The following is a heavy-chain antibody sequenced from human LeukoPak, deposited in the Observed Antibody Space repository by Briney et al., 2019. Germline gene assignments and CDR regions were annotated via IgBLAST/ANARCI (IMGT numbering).Heavy chain of an antibody. CDR1: GFTFSSYG. V-gene: IGHV3-30*02. CDR3: AREVLCDGGKCMDV. Sequence: GGSLRLSCAASGFTFSSYGMHWVRQAPGKGLEWVAFIRDDGSNKYYADSVKGRFTISRDNSKNTLYLQMNSLRAEDTAVYYCAREVLCDGGKCMDVWGQGTTVTVSS. J-gene: IGHJ6*02. CDR2: IRDDGSNK. D-gene: IGHD4-23*01.